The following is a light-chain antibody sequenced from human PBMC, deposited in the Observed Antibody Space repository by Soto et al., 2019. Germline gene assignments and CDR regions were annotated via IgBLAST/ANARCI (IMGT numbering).Light chain of an antibody. CDR1: QSVNAN. CDR3: QQYNTWLWT. J-gene: IGKJ1*01. Sequence: EVVMTQSPATLSVSPGERATLSCRASQSVNANLAWYQQKPGQAPRLLIHGASNRATGIPARFSGSGFGTEFLLPISSLQSEDFAVYYCQQYNTWLWTLGQGTKVEI. CDR2: GAS. V-gene: IGKV3-15*01.